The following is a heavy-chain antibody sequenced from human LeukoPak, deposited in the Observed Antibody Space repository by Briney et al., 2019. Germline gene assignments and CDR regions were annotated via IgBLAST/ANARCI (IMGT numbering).Heavy chain of an antibody. CDR3: ASRDRTVTTDFDY. CDR1: GYTFTVYY. Sequence: ASVNVSCKASGYTFTVYYMHWVRQAPGQGLEWMGWINPNSGGTNYAQKFQGRVTMTRDTSISTAYMELSRLRSDDTAVYYCASRDRTVTTDFDYWGQGTLVTVSS. D-gene: IGHD4-17*01. V-gene: IGHV1-2*02. CDR2: INPNSGGT. J-gene: IGHJ4*02.